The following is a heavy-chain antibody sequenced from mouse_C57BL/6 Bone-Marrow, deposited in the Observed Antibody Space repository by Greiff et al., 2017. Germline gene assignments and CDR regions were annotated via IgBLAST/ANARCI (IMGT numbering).Heavy chain of an antibody. D-gene: IGHD2-5*01. J-gene: IGHJ4*01. CDR2: ISSGSSTI. CDR1: GFTFSDYG. V-gene: IGHV5-17*01. Sequence: EVMLVESGGGLVKPGGSLKLSCAASGFTFSDYGMHWVRQAPEKGLEWVAYISSGSSTIYYADPVKGRFTISRDNAKNTLFLQMTSLRSEDTAMYYCARRDYSNGAMDYWGQGTSVTVSS. CDR3: ARRDYSNGAMDY.